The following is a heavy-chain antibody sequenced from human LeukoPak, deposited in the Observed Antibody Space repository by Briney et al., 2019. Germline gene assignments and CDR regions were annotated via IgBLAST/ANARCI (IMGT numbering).Heavy chain of an antibody. CDR3: AKDGPYQATRKFIAAAGTFDY. Sequence: GGSLRLSCAASGFTFSSYAMSWVRQAPGKGLEWVSAISGSGGSTYYADSVKGRFTISRDNSKNTLYLQMNSLRAEDTAVYYCAKDGPYQATRKFIAAAGTFDYWGQGTLVTVSS. CDR2: ISGSGGST. D-gene: IGHD6-13*01. J-gene: IGHJ4*02. V-gene: IGHV3-23*01. CDR1: GFTFSSYA.